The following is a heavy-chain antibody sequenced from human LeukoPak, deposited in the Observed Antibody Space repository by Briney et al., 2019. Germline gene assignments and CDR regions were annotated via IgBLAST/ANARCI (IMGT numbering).Heavy chain of an antibody. CDR2: INPNSGGT. V-gene: IGHV1-2*02. CDR3: ARGGPAAPTYY. Sequence: GASVKVSCKASGYTFTGYYMHWVRQAPGQGLEWMGWINPNSGGTNYVQKFQGRVTMTRDTSISTAYMELSRLRSDDTAVYYCARGGPAAPTYYWGQGTLVTVSS. CDR1: GYTFTGYY. J-gene: IGHJ4*02. D-gene: IGHD2-2*01.